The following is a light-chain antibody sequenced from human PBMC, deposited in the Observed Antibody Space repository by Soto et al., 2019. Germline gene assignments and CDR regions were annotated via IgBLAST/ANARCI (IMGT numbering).Light chain of an antibody. CDR2: ENN. Sequence: QSVLTQPPSVSEAPGQRVTISCTGSSSNIGAGYEAHWYQQVPGTAPKLLIYENNNRPSGVPDRFSGSKSGTSASLAITGLQAEDEGEDYCQSYDSSLSGYVFGTGTKVTVL. V-gene: IGLV1-40*01. CDR1: SSNIGAGYE. CDR3: QSYDSSLSGYV. J-gene: IGLJ1*01.